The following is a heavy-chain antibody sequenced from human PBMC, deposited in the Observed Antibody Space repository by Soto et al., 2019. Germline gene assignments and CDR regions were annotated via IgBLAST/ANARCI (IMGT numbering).Heavy chain of an antibody. CDR3: TTRGTMVRGVIYPYYYGMDV. Sequence: KPGGSLRLSCAASGFTFSNAWMSWVRQAPGKGLEWVGRIKSKTDGGTTDYAAPVKGRFTISRDDSKNTLYLQMNSLKTEDTAVYYCTTRGTMVRGVIYPYYYGMDVWGQGTTVTVSS. V-gene: IGHV3-15*01. CDR1: GFTFSNAW. CDR2: IKSKTDGGTT. D-gene: IGHD3-10*01. J-gene: IGHJ6*02.